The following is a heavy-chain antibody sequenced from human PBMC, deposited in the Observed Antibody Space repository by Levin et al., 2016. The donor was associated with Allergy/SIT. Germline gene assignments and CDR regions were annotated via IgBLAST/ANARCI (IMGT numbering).Heavy chain of an antibody. V-gene: IGHV3-30*18. CDR1: GFTFSSYG. CDR2: ISYDGSNK. J-gene: IGHJ4*02. Sequence: GESLKISCAASGFTFSSYGMHWVRQAPGKGLEWVAVISYDGSNKYYADSVKGRFTISRDNSKNTLYLQMNSLRAEDTAVYYCAKTGGSRYYYDSSGYYYWGQGTLVTVSS. CDR3: AKTGGSRYYYDSSGYYY. D-gene: IGHD3-22*01.